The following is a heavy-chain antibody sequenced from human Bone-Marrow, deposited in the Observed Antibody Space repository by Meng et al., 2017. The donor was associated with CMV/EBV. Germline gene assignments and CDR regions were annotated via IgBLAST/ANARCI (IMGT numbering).Heavy chain of an antibody. V-gene: IGHV3-30-3*01. D-gene: IGHD6-13*01. CDR1: GFTFSSYA. J-gene: IGHJ4*02. CDR2: ISYDGSNK. CDR3: ARDGAIAAAGTGDY. Sequence: GESLKISCAASGFTFSSYAMHWVRQAPGKGLEWVAVISYDGSNKYYADSVKGRFTISRDNSKNTLYLQMNSLRAEDTAVYYCARDGAIAAAGTGDYWGQGTLVTFSS.